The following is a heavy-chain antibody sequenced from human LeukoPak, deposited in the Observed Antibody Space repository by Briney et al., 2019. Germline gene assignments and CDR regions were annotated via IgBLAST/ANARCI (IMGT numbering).Heavy chain of an antibody. D-gene: IGHD3-3*01. J-gene: IGHJ4*02. V-gene: IGHV3-21*01. CDR1: GFTFSSYS. CDR3: ARGPPRTYYDFWSGYLRCDY. Sequence: GGSLRLSCAASGFTFSSYSMNWVRQAPGKGLEWVSSISSSSSYIYYADSVKGRFTISRDNAKNSLYLQMSSLRAEDTAVYYCARGPPRTYYDFWSGYLRCDYWGQGTLVPVSS. CDR2: ISSSSSYI.